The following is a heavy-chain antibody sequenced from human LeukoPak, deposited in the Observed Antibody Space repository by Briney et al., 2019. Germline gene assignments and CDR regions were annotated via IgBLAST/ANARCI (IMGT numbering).Heavy chain of an antibody. CDR3: TTDEDWNYARKDV. J-gene: IGHJ6*02. CDR2: TVSEIDGGTT. V-gene: IGHV3-15*04. CDR1: GFIFSQYS. D-gene: IGHD1-7*01. Sequence: GGSLRLSCAASGFIFSQYSMNWVRQVPGKGLEWVGQTVSEIDGGTTDYAAPVKGRFTISRDDSKSTLYLQMNSLKIEDTAVYYCTTDEDWNYARKDVWGQGATVIVSS.